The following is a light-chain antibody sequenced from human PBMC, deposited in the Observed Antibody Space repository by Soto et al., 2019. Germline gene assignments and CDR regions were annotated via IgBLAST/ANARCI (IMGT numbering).Light chain of an antibody. CDR1: SGDVGSYNL. J-gene: IGLJ1*01. CDR2: EVT. Sequence: QSALTQPASVSGSPGQSITIPCTGTSGDVGSYNLVSWYQQHPGKAPKLLIYEVTERPSGVSNRFSGSKSGNTASLTISGRQPDDEADYYCCSYAGNSEVFGTGTKLTVL. V-gene: IGLV2-23*02. CDR3: CSYAGNSEV.